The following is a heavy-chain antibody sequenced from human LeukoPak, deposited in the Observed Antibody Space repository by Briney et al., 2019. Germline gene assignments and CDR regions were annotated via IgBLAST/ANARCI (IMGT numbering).Heavy chain of an antibody. Sequence: SETLSLTCTVSGGSISSYYWSWIRQPPGKGLEWIGYIYYSGSTNYNPSLKSRVTISVDTSKNQFSLKLRSVTAADTAGYYCARGYYDILTGKGYFDYWGQGTLVTVSS. V-gene: IGHV4-59*08. J-gene: IGHJ4*02. D-gene: IGHD3-9*01. CDR2: IYYSGST. CDR1: GGSISSYY. CDR3: ARGYYDILTGKGYFDY.